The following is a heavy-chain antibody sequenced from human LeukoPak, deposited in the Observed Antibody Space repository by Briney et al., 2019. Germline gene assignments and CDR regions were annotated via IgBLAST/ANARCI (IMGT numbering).Heavy chain of an antibody. CDR3: ATHRTTVITGLVY. CDR1: GYTLTDLS. Sequence: ASVKVSCKVSGYTLTDLSTHWVRQAPGKGLEWMGGLDPADGETLYAQKFQGRVKMPEDTSTDTAHTELHRLSSEVTAEYYCATHRTTVITGLVYWGQGPLVSVPS. J-gene: IGHJ4*02. CDR2: LDPADGET. V-gene: IGHV1-24*01. D-gene: IGHD4-17*01.